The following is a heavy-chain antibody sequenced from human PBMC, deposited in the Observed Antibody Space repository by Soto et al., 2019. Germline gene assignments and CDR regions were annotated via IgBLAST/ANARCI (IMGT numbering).Heavy chain of an antibody. Sequence: GGFMRLSSAAAGFNFVSFWMSWVRQAPGKGLEWVANIKQDGSEKYYVDSVKGRFTISRDNAKNSLYLQMTSLRAEDTAVYYCARKSRDNAFDIWGQGTMVTVSS. CDR1: GFNFVSFW. J-gene: IGHJ3*02. CDR3: ARKSRDNAFDI. CDR2: IKQDGSEK. V-gene: IGHV3-7*05. D-gene: IGHD2-15*01.